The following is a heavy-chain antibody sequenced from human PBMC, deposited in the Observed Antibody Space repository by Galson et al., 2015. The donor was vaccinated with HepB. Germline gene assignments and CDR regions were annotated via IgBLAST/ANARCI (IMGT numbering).Heavy chain of an antibody. D-gene: IGHD3-22*01. J-gene: IGHJ2*01. CDR1: GFTFSNYA. Sequence: FLRLSCAASGFTFSNYAMHWVRQAPGKGPEYVSALTGNGGTTHYANSVKGRFTISGDISRNTMYLQTDSLRPEDMAVYYCARERESSGYFGYFDLWGRGTPVIVSS. V-gene: IGHV3-64*01. CDR3: ARERESSGYFGYFDL. CDR2: LTGNGGTT.